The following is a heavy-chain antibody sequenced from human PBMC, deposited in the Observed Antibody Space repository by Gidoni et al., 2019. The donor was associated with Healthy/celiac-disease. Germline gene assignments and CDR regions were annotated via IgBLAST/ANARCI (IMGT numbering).Heavy chain of an antibody. CDR1: GFTFSSYW. Sequence: EVQLVESGGGLVQPGGSMRLPCAASGFTFSSYWMSWVRQAPGKGLEWFANIKQDGSEKYYVDSVKVRFTISRANAKNSLYLQMNSLRAEDTAVYYCAREWGRKWELAFMDVWGQGTTVTVSS. CDR2: IKQDGSEK. D-gene: IGHD1-26*01. CDR3: AREWGRKWELAFMDV. J-gene: IGHJ6*02. V-gene: IGHV3-7*05.